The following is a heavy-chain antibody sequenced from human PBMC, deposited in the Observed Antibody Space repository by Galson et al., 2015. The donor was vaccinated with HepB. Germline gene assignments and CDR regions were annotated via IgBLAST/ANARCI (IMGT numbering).Heavy chain of an antibody. Sequence: SPRLSCASSVFTFSDYYMRGIRQARGRGLEWVSYISSSSSYTNDADSVKGRFTISRDNAKNSLYLQMDSMRAEDTAVYYCARGADCSSTSCYHYYGMDVGGQGTTVTVSS. CDR2: ISSSSSYT. D-gene: IGHD2-2*01. V-gene: IGHV3-11*05. CDR1: VFTFSDYY. CDR3: ARGADCSSTSCYHYYGMDV. J-gene: IGHJ6*02.